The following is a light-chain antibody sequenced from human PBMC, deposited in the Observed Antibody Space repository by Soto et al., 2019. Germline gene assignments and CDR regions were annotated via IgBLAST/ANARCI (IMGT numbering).Light chain of an antibody. V-gene: IGKV1-5*03. Sequence: DIQMTQSPSTLSASVGDRVTITCRASQTISSWLAWYQQKPGKVPKVLIYEASTLESGVPSRFSGSGSGTEITLTISSLQPDDFATYYCQDYSSYSGTSGQGTKVDI. J-gene: IGKJ1*01. CDR2: EAS. CDR3: QDYSSYSGT. CDR1: QTISSW.